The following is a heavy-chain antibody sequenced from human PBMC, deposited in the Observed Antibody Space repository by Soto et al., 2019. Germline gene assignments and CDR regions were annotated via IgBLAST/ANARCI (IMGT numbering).Heavy chain of an antibody. CDR3: ARVSASGWHVNGRDYFDS. CDR1: GFTFSNYY. CDR2: ISSREVTI. D-gene: IGHD6-19*01. Sequence: QVQLVESGGGLVKPGGSLRLSCAASGFTFSNYYMAWIRQAPGKGLECLSYISSREVTIYCADSVKGRFTISRDNTKNSLYLQMSSLRDEDTGVYYCARVSASGWHVNGRDYFDSWGQGTLVTVSS. V-gene: IGHV3-11*01. J-gene: IGHJ4*02.